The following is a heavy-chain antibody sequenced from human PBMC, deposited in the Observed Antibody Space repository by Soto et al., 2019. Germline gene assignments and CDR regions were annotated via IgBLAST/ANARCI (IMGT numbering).Heavy chain of an antibody. CDR3: AREAVPYYYYGMDV. CDR2: IWYDGSNK. V-gene: IGHV3-33*01. CDR1: GFTFSSYG. D-gene: IGHD2-2*01. J-gene: IGHJ6*02. Sequence: QVQLVESGGGVVQPGRSLRLSCAASGFTFSSYGMHWVRQAPGKGLEWVAVIWYDGSNKYYADSVKGRFTISRDNSKNTLYLQMNSLRAEDTAVYYCAREAVPYYYYGMDVWGQGTTVTVSS.